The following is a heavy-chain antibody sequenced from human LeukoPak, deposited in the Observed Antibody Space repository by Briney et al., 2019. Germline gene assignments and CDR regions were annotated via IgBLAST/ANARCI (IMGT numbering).Heavy chain of an antibody. CDR2: ISYDGSNK. V-gene: IGHV3-30*18. CDR1: GFTFSSYG. D-gene: IGHD6-19*01. CDR3: AKDEGSSGPIDY. J-gene: IGHJ4*02. Sequence: GGSLRLSCAASGFTFSSYGMHWVRQAPGKGLEWVAVISYDGSNKYYADSVKARFTISRDNSKNTLYLQMNSLRAEDTAVYYCAKDEGSSGPIDYWGQGTLVTVSS.